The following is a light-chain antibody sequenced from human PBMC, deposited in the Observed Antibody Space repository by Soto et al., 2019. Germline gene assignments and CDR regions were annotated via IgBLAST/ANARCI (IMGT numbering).Light chain of an antibody. CDR3: HQYNNWRPWT. Sequence: EIVMTQSPATLSVSPGERATLSCRASESVCSNLAWYQQKPGQAPRLLIYGASTRPTGIPPRFSGSWCGTEFTLTISSRQSEDFAVYYCHQYNNWRPWTFGQGTKGEIK. J-gene: IGKJ1*01. CDR1: ESVCSN. V-gene: IGKV3-15*01. CDR2: GAS.